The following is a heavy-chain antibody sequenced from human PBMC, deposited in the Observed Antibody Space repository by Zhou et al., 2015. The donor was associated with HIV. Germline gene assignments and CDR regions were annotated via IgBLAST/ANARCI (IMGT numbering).Heavy chain of an antibody. V-gene: IGHV1-69*06. J-gene: IGHJ5*02. D-gene: IGHD6-19*01. CDR1: EGTFSSYG. CDR2: ITPVLGTA. Sequence: QVQLVQSGAEVKKPGSSVKVSCKPSEGTFSSYGISWVRQAPGQGLEWMGGITPVLGTAKYAQKFQGRVSFTADRSTSTAYMELRSLRSDDTAVYYCAREIEFGSGWFDHWGQGTPVTVSS. CDR3: AREIEFGSGWFDH.